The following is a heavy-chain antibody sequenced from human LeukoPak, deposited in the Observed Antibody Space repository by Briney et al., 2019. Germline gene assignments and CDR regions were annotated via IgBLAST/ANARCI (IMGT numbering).Heavy chain of an antibody. D-gene: IGHD4-17*01. CDR1: GYTFSGYY. V-gene: IGHV1-2*02. Sequence: ASVKVSCKASGYTFSGYYMHWVRQAPGQGLEWMGWINPSSGGTNYAQKFQGRVTMTRDTSISTAYMELSRLRSDDTAVYYCARVAGTTVTHPFDYWGQGTLVTVSS. J-gene: IGHJ4*02. CDR2: INPSSGGT. CDR3: ARVAGTTVTHPFDY.